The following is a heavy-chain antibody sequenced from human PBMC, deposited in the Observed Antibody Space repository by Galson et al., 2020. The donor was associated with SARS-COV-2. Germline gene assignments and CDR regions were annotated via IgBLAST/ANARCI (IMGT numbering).Heavy chain of an antibody. CDR2: INHSGST. V-gene: IGHV4-34*01. CDR1: GGSFSAYY. D-gene: IGHD6-13*01. CDR3: ARGSTLLIAAAGEEANWFDP. Sequence: SQTLSLTCAVYGGSFSAYYWSWIRQPPGKGLEWIGEINHSGSTNYNPSLKSRVTISVDTSKNQFSVKLSSVTAADTAVYYCARGSTLLIAAAGEEANWFDPWGQGTLVTVSS. J-gene: IGHJ5*02.